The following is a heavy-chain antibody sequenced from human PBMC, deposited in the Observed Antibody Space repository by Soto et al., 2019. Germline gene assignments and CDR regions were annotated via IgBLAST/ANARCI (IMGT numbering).Heavy chain of an antibody. V-gene: IGHV4-61*01. CDR3: ARAQGLDRLPVGWDF. Sequence: SETLSLTCSVSGASVSNSLYSWTWTRQTPGKGLEWVGYLHFSGTTQYNPSLKSRVTITVETSKNQFSLNLISVTAADTAVYYCARAQGLDRLPVGWDFWGQGTLVTVSS. D-gene: IGHD6-19*01. CDR1: GASVSNSLYS. CDR2: LHFSGTT. J-gene: IGHJ4*02.